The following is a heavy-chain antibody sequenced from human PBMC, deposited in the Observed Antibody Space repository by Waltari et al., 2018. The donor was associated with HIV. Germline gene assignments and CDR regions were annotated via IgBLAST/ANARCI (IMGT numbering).Heavy chain of an antibody. Sequence: QVQLQESGPRLVKPSETLSLTCNVSGGSVTQFYWSWIRQSPEKGLEWIGYIYENGRASYNPSLKSRVTISLDTSKNQFSLKVSSVTTEDAAMYYCARGREYAYPRDFQYWGQGAPVSVSS. CDR1: GGSVTQFY. D-gene: IGHD3-10*01. CDR2: IYENGRA. V-gene: IGHV4-59*02. J-gene: IGHJ1*01. CDR3: ARGREYAYPRDFQY.